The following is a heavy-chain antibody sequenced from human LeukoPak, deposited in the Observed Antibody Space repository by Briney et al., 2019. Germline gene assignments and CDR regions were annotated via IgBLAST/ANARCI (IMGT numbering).Heavy chain of an antibody. Sequence: ASVKVSCKASGYTFTSYAMNWVRQAPGQGLEWMGWINTNTGNPTYAQGFTGRFVFSLDTSVSTAYLQISSLKAEDTAVYYCARETTIFGVVIGRADYWGQGTLVTVYS. CDR2: INTNTGNP. CDR3: ARETTIFGVVIGRADY. CDR1: GYTFTSYA. D-gene: IGHD3-3*01. J-gene: IGHJ4*02. V-gene: IGHV7-4-1*02.